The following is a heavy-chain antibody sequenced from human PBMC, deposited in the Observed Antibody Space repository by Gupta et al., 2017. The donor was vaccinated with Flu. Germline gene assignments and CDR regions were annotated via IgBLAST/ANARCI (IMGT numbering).Heavy chain of an antibody. D-gene: IGHD1-1*01. Sequence: VHWVRQAPGKGLVCVSRISPDGTTTYADSVKGRFTISRDIAENRLFLQMNSLKADDTGVYYCSRDTTGPNDCWGQGTLVTVSS. CDR2: ISPDGTT. V-gene: IGHV3-74*01. J-gene: IGHJ1*01. CDR3: SRDTTGPNDC.